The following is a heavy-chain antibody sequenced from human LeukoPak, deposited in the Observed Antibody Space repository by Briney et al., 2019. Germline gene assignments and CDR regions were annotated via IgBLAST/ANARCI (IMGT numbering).Heavy chain of an antibody. CDR2: IYGDGST. CDR3: ARGESSWIRSYYFDY. J-gene: IGHJ4*02. D-gene: IGHD6-13*01. CDR1: GLIVSSNY. V-gene: IGHV3-53*01. Sequence: GGSLRLSCAASGLIVSSNYMSWVRQAPGRGLEWVSIIYGDGSTYYADSVKGRFTISRDNSKNTLYLQMNSLRVEDTAVYYCARGESSWIRSYYFDYWGQGTLVTVSS.